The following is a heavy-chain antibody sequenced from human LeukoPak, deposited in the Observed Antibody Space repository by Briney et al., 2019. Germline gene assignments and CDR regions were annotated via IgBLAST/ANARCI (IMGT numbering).Heavy chain of an antibody. J-gene: IGHJ4*02. Sequence: GGSLRLSCAASGFTFSSYNMNWVHQAPAKGLEWVSFISSSSDNIHYTDSVKGRFTISRDNAKNSLYLQMNSLRVEDTAVYYCANDGGDYWGQGALVTVSS. D-gene: IGHD4-23*01. V-gene: IGHV3-21*01. CDR2: ISSSSDNI. CDR1: GFTFSSYN. CDR3: ANDGGDY.